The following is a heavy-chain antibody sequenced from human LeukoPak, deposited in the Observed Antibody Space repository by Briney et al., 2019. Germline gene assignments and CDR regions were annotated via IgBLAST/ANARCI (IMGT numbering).Heavy chain of an antibody. V-gene: IGHV4-59*01. CDR1: GGSISSYY. D-gene: IGHD3-22*01. CDR2: IYYSGST. Sequence: SETLSLTCTVSGGSISSYYWNWIRQPPGKGLEWIGYIYYSGSTNYNPSLKSRVTISVDTSKNQFPLRLSSVTAADTAVYYCARHRYYYDSSGYYYQPWGQGTLVTVSS. CDR3: ARHRYYYDSSGYYYQP. J-gene: IGHJ5*02.